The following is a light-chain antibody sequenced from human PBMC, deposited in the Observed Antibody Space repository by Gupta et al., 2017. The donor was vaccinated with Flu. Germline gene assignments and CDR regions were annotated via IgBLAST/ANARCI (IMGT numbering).Light chain of an antibody. CDR2: GNA. CDR3: QSFDSSLSGSV. Sequence: QSVLTQPPSVSGAPGQRVTISCPVSSSKIGADFDVHWYQQLPGAAPKLLIYGNANRPSGVPDRFSGSKSGTSASLAITGLQAEDEADYYCQSFDSSLSGSVFGGGTKLTVL. CDR1: SSKIGADFD. J-gene: IGLJ3*02. V-gene: IGLV1-40*01.